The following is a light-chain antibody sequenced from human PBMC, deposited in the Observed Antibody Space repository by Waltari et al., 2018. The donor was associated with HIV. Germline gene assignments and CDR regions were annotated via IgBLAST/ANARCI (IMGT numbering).Light chain of an antibody. CDR3: AAWDDSLSGGV. J-gene: IGLJ2*01. V-gene: IGLV1-47*01. Sequence: QSVLTQPPSASGPPGQSVPITCSGSTSNIRTNFVYWYQQVPGTTVKLLLYMNNQRPSGVPDRFSGSKSGTSASLAISGLRAEDEADYYCAAWDDSLSGGVFGGGTKLTVL. CDR1: TSNIRTNF. CDR2: MNN.